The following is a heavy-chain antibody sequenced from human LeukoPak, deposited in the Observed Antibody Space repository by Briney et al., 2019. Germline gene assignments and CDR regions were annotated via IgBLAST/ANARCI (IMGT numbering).Heavy chain of an antibody. J-gene: IGHJ6*03. CDR3: ARDLYSSSPRYYYYMDV. D-gene: IGHD6-6*01. CDR2: IYTSGST. V-gene: IGHV4-4*07. CDR1: GGSLSSYY. Sequence: SETLSLTCTVSGGSLSSYYWSWIRQPAGKGLEWIGRIYTSGSTNYNPSLKSRVTMSVDTSKNQFSLKLSSVTAADTAVYYCARDLYSSSPRYYYYMDVWGKGTTVTVSS.